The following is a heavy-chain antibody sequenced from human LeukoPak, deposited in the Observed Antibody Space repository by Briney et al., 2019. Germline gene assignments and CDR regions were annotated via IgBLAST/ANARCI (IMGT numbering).Heavy chain of an antibody. D-gene: IGHD5-18*01. CDR1: GFTFSDAW. J-gene: IGHJ4*02. CDR3: AREGSLYGYHSFDS. Sequence: PGGSLRLSCAASGFTFSDAWMTWVRQAPGKGLEWVGRIKPAKTHGPTTDYGAPVEGKFTISRDDSTDRLFLQMNSLEIEDTGVYFCAREGSLYGYHSFDSWGQGTLVTVST. V-gene: IGHV3-15*01. CDR2: IKPAKTHGPTT.